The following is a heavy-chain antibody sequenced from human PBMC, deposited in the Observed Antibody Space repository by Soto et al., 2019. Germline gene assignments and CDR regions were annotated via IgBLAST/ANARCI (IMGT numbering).Heavy chain of an antibody. D-gene: IGHD3-22*01. CDR1: AGSLSPNY. CDR3: ARLGAYYQAMDP. Sequence: PSETLSLTCTVSAGSLSPNYWSWIRQPPGKGLEWIGYIYYAGTTTYNPSLQSRVSISVDTAKNEVSLKLTSVTAADTAVYFCARLGAYYQAMDPWGQGTLVTVSS. J-gene: IGHJ5*02. V-gene: IGHV4-59*08. CDR2: IYYAGTT.